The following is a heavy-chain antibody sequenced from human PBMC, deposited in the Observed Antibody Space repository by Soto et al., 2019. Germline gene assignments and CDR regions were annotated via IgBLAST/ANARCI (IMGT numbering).Heavy chain of an antibody. J-gene: IGHJ4*02. CDR1: GGSISSYY. Sequence: SETLSLTCTVSGGSISSYYWSWIRQPPGKGLEWIGYIYYSGSTNYNPSLKSRVTISVDTSKNQFSLKLSSVTAADTAVYYCARAHPLLWFGELSQYYFDYWGQGTLVTVSS. CDR2: IYYSGST. CDR3: ARAHPLLWFGELSQYYFDY. D-gene: IGHD3-10*01. V-gene: IGHV4-59*01.